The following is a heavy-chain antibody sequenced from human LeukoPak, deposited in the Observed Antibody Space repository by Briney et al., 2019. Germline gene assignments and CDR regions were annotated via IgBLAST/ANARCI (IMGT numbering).Heavy chain of an antibody. D-gene: IGHD1-26*01. J-gene: IGHJ6*03. Sequence: PGGSLRLTCAASGFTFDDYAMHWVRQAPGKGLEWVSGISWNSGSIGYADSVKGRFTISRDNAKNSLYLQVNSLRAEDTALYYCAKDIGRRPYEGYMDVWGKGTTVTVSS. CDR1: GFTFDDYA. CDR2: ISWNSGSI. V-gene: IGHV3-9*01. CDR3: AKDIGRRPYEGYMDV.